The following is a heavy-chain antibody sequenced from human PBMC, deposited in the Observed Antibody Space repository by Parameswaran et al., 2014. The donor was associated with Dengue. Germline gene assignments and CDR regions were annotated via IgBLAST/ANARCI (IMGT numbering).Heavy chain of an antibody. J-gene: IGHJ6*02. CDR2: IYYSGST. D-gene: IGHD2-2*01. CDR3: ARDHPVVPAAPNYYGMDV. V-gene: IGHV4-59*01. Sequence: VRQAPGKGLEWIGYIYYSGSTNYNPSLKSRVTISVDTSKNQFSLKLSSVTAADTAVYYCARDHPVVPAAPNYYGMDVWGQGTTVTVSS.